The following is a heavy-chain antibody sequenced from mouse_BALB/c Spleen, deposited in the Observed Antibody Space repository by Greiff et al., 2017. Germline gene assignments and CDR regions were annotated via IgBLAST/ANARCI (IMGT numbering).Heavy chain of an antibody. Sequence: EVQGVESGGGLVQPGGSRKLSCAASGFTFSSFGMHWVRQAPEKGLEWVAYISSGSSTIYYADTVKGRFTISRDNPKNTLFLQMTSLRSEDTAMYYCARSGYGYSDYWGQGTTLTVSS. CDR3: ARSGYGYSDY. D-gene: IGHD1-1*01. V-gene: IGHV5-17*02. CDR2: ISSGSSTI. J-gene: IGHJ2*01. CDR1: GFTFSSFG.